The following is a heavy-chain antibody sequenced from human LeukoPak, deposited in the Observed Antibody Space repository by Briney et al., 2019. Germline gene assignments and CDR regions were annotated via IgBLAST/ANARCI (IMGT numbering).Heavy chain of an antibody. J-gene: IGHJ5*02. CDR1: GFTFSNYA. Sequence: GGSLRLSCAASGFTFSNYAMSWVRQAQGKGLEWVSAISGSGGSTYYADSVKGRFTISRDNSKNTLYLQMNSLRAEDTAVYYCAKSVIQVLLWFGELSDPWGQGTLVTVSS. CDR2: ISGSGGST. V-gene: IGHV3-23*01. D-gene: IGHD3-10*01. CDR3: AKSVIQVLLWFGELSDP.